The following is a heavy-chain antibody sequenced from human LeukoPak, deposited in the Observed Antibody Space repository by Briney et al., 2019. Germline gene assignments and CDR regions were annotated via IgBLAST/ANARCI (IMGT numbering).Heavy chain of an antibody. V-gene: IGHV1-69*05. CDR1: GGTFSSYA. CDR3: ARWAGDGYNYHFDY. CDR2: IIPIFGTA. Sequence: SVKVSCKASGGTFSSYAISWVRQAPGQGLELMGGIIPIFGTANYAQKFQGRVTITTDESTSTAYMELSSLRSEDTAVYYCARWAGDGYNYHFDYWGQGTLVTVSS. J-gene: IGHJ4*02. D-gene: IGHD5-24*01.